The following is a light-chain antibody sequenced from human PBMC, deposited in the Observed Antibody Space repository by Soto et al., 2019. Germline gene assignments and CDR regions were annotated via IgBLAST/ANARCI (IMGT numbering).Light chain of an antibody. CDR3: ASRDESLGGV. V-gene: IGLV1-47*02. J-gene: IGLJ2*01. CDR1: SSNIGRNY. Sequence: QSVLNQPPSASGTPGQRVTISCSGGSSNIGRNYVYCYQQLPGMAPTLLIHTNNQLPSGVPDRYSGAKSGTSASLAVSGLLSEDEADDYCASRDESLGGVFGGVTKVTV. CDR2: TNN.